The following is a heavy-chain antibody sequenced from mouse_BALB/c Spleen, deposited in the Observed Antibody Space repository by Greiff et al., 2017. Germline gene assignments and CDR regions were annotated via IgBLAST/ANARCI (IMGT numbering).Heavy chain of an antibody. Sequence: VQLQQSGAELVRPGVSVKISCKGSGYTFTDYAMHWVKQSHAKSPEWIGVISTYYGDASYNQKFKGKATMTVDKSSSTAYMELSSLTSEDSAVYYCARRGIYYGYDGGAMDYWGQGTSVTVSS. V-gene: IGHV1S137*01. D-gene: IGHD2-2*01. CDR3: ARRGIYYGYDGGAMDY. CDR2: ISTYYGDA. CDR1: GYTFTDYA. J-gene: IGHJ4*01.